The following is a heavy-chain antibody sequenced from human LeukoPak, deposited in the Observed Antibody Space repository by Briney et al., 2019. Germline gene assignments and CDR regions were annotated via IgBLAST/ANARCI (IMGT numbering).Heavy chain of an antibody. CDR1: GASVSSDY. J-gene: IGHJ5*02. CDR2: VYISGSP. V-gene: IGHV4-4*07. CDR3: ARLSANWFDP. Sequence: SETPSLTCTVSGASVSSDYWTWIRQPAGKGLEWIGRVYISGSPINNPSLKSRATTSVDTSKNQFSLKLSSVTAADTAVYYCARLSANWFDPWGQGILVTVSS.